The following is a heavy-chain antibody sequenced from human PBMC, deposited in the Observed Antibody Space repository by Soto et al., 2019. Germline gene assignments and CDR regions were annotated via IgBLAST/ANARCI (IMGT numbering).Heavy chain of an antibody. V-gene: IGHV2-5*02. CDR3: ARGLRYCSSTNCPNCFDP. D-gene: IGHD2-2*01. Sequence: QITLKESGPTLVAPTQTLTLTCTFSGFSLSISGVGVGWIRQPPGKALEWLALIYWDDDKRYSPSLRSRLTITKDTTKNQVVLTMTNMDPVDTATYYCARGLRYCSSTNCPNCFDPWGQGTLVTVSS. CDR2: IYWDDDK. J-gene: IGHJ5*02. CDR1: GFSLSISGVG.